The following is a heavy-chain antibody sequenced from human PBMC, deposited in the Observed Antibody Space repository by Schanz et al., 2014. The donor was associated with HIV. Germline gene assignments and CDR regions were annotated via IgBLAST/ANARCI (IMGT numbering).Heavy chain of an antibody. CDR3: IRGVPRGSSTGPALRF. Sequence: VQLMESGGGVVQPGRSPTLSCAASGFSFSDYWMHWVRQVTGKGLVWVSRINSDGRFINYADSVRGRFTISRDNAKNTLYLQMSSLRVEDTAVYYCIRGVPRGSSTGPALRFWGQGALVTVSS. CDR2: INSDGRFI. CDR1: GFSFSDYW. J-gene: IGHJ4*02. D-gene: IGHD2-2*01. V-gene: IGHV3-74*02.